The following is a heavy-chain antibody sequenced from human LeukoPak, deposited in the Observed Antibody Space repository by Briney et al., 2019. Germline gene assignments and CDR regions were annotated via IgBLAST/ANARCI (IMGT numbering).Heavy chain of an antibody. CDR2: INPNSGGT. D-gene: IGHD4-11*01. CDR1: GYTFTSYG. Sequence: ASVKVSCKASGYTFTSYGIIWVRQAPGQGLEWMGWINPNSGGTNYAQKFQGRVTMTRDTSISTAYMELSRLRSDDTAVYYCARDSPYSNYNIGYWGQGTLVTVSS. CDR3: ARDSPYSNYNIGY. J-gene: IGHJ4*02. V-gene: IGHV1-2*02.